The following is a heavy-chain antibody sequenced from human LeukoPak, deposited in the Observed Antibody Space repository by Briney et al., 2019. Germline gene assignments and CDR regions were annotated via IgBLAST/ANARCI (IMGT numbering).Heavy chain of an antibody. D-gene: IGHD3-16*02. CDR3: AREFGGNTFGGLIVIGTDAFDI. CDR2: ISSSSSYI. V-gene: IGHV3-21*01. CDR1: GFTFSSHN. Sequence: GGSLRLSCAASGFTFSSHNMNWVRQAPGKGLEWVSSISSSSSYIYYADSVKGRITISRDNAKNSLYLQMSSLRAEDTAVYYCAREFGGNTFGGLIVIGTDAFDIWGQGTMVTVSS. J-gene: IGHJ3*02.